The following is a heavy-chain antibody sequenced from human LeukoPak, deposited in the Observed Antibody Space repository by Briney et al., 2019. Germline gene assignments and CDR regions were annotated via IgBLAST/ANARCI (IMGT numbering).Heavy chain of an antibody. Sequence: GGSLRLSCAASGFTFSKAWMRWVRQAPGKGLEWISRVKSKTDGGTIDYAAPVKGRFTLSRDDSQNMLYLQMNSLKVEYTAVYYCTTSDVWGKGTTVTVSS. V-gene: IGHV3-15*01. CDR2: VKSKTDGGTI. J-gene: IGHJ6*04. CDR3: TTSDV. CDR1: GFTFSKAW.